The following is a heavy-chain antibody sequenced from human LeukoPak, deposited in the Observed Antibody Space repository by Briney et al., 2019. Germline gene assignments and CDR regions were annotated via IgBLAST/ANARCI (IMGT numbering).Heavy chain of an antibody. CDR1: GFTFGDYY. CDR3: ARVYSYGLYYFHY. J-gene: IGHJ4*02. D-gene: IGHD5-18*01. Sequence: GGSLRLSCAASGFTFGDYYMSWIRQAPGKGLECISYISSGGSTIYYADSVKGRFTISRDNAKNSLYLQMNSLRAEDTAVYYCARVYSYGLYYFHYWGQGTLVTVSS. CDR2: ISSGGSTI. V-gene: IGHV3-11*01.